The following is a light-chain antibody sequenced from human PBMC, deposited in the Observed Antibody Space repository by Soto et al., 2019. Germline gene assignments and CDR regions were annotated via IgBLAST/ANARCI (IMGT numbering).Light chain of an antibody. CDR1: QSVSSNF. V-gene: IGKV3-20*01. Sequence: EIVLTQSPGTLSLSPGERATLSCRASQSVSSNFLAWYQQKPGQAPRLLIYGASSRATGIPDRFSGSGAGTDFTLTNSRLEPDDVAVFYCQPYGSSPLTFGGGTKVEIK. CDR2: GAS. J-gene: IGKJ4*01. CDR3: QPYGSSPLT.